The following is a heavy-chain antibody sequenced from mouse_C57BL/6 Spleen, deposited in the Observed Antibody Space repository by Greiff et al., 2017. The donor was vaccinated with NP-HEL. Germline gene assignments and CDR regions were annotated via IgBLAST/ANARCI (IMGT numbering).Heavy chain of an antibody. CDR2: IDPENGAT. V-gene: IGHV14-4*01. J-gene: IGHJ2*01. D-gene: IGHD1-1*01. CDR1: GFNIKDDY. Sequence: VQLQQSGAELVRPGASVKLSCTASGFNIKDDYMHWVKQRPEQGLEWIGWIDPENGATEYASKFQGKATITADTSSNTAYLQLSSLTSEDTAVYYCTTLDYYYFDYWGQGTTLTVSS. CDR3: TTLDYYYFDY.